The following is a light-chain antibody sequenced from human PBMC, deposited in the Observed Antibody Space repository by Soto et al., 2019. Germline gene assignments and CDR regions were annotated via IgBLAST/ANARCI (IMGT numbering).Light chain of an antibody. CDR3: QQYYSYLELT. V-gene: IGKV1-8*01. Sequence: AIRMTQSPSSLSASTGDRVTITCRASQGISSYLAWYQQKPGKAPKLLIYAASTLQSEVPLRFSGSGSGTDLTHTISCLQSVDFATYYCQQYYSYLELTFGPGTKVDI. CDR1: QGISSY. J-gene: IGKJ3*01. CDR2: AAS.